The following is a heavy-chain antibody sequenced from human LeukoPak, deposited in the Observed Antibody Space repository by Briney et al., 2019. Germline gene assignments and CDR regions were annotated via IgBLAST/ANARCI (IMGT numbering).Heavy chain of an antibody. CDR2: IKQDGSEK. V-gene: IGHV3-7*01. D-gene: IGHD2-15*01. Sequence: GGSLRLSCAASGFTFSSYWMSWVRQAPGKGLEWVANIKQDGSEKYYVDSVKGRFTISRDNAKNSLYLQMNSLRAEDTAVYYCARVGCSGGSCYSGRGPFDPWGQGTLATVSS. J-gene: IGHJ5*02. CDR1: GFTFSSYW. CDR3: ARVGCSGGSCYSGRGPFDP.